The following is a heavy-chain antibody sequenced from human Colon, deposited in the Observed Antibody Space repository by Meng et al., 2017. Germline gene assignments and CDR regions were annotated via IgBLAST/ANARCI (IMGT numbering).Heavy chain of an antibody. CDR3: ANIRDRSFSDS. Sequence: GQPQQWGAGLLKPSETLSLTCAVYGESISTFYWAWIRQSPGKGLEWIGEINHAGTAYYNPSLKSRVTLSIDTSRNQFSLNLRSVTAADTAVYYCANIRDRSFSDSWGQGTLVTVSS. V-gene: IGHV4-34*01. D-gene: IGHD1-26*01. CDR2: INHAGTA. CDR1: GESISTFY. J-gene: IGHJ4*02.